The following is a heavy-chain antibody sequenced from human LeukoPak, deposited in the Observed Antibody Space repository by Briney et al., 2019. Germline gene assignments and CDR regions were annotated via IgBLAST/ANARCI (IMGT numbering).Heavy chain of an antibody. CDR3: ARVGWLDSPYYYYGMDV. J-gene: IGHJ6*02. D-gene: IGHD5-12*01. CDR2: IYYSGST. Sequence: SETLSLTCTVSGGSISSYYWSWIRQPPGKGLEWIGYIYYSGSTNYNPSLKSRVTISVDTSKNQFSLKLSSVTAADTAVYHCARVGWLDSPYYYYGMDVWGQGTTVTVSS. V-gene: IGHV4-59*01. CDR1: GGSISSYY.